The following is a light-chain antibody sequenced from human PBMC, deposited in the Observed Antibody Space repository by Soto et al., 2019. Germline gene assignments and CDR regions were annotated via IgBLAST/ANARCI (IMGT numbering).Light chain of an antibody. CDR1: QSVSSSY. CDR2: GAS. CDR3: QPYGSSPWT. Sequence: EIVLTQSPGTLSLSPGERATLSCRASQSVSSSYLAWYQQKPGQAPRLLIYGASSRATGIPDRFSGSGSGTDFTLTISRLEPEYFAVYYCQPYGSSPWTFAQGTNLAIK. J-gene: IGKJ1*01. V-gene: IGKV3-20*01.